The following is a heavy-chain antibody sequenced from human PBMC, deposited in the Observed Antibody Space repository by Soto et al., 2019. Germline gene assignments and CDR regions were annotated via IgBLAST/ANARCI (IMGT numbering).Heavy chain of an antibody. Sequence: QVQLQESGPGLVKPSETLSLTCTVSGDSVRSGSHYWNWLRQPPGKGLEWIGYIYYSGSTNYNPSLKSRVTISLDTSKNQFSRKLSSVTAADTAIYYCARARDYYDSTGSTGWFDPWGQGTLVTVSS. CDR2: IYYSGST. D-gene: IGHD3-22*01. CDR1: GDSVRSGSHY. CDR3: ARARDYYDSTGSTGWFDP. V-gene: IGHV4-61*01. J-gene: IGHJ5*02.